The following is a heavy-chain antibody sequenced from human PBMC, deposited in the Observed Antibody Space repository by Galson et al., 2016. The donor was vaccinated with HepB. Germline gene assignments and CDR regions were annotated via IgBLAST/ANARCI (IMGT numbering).Heavy chain of an antibody. CDR3: ARGGMTTRPDPDNWFDP. V-gene: IGHV1-2*04. D-gene: IGHD6-6*01. CDR1: GYTFTGYY. CDR2: VNPYSGGA. Sequence: SVKVSCKASGYTFTGYYLHWVRQAPGQGLQWMGWVNPYSGGATYAQKFQDWVTMTSDTSIATAYMELNRLKSDDTAIYYCARGGMTTRPDPDNWFDPWGQGTLVTVSS. J-gene: IGHJ5*02.